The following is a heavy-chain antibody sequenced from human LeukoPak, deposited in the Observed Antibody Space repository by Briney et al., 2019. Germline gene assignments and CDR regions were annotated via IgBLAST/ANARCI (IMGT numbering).Heavy chain of an antibody. CDR1: GFTFSSYA. D-gene: IGHD2-2*01. CDR2: ISYDGSNE. V-gene: IGHV3-30*04. CDR3: ARVRAGYCTSTSCYTGMDV. J-gene: IGHJ6*02. Sequence: PGRSLRLSCAASGFTFSSYAMHWVRQAPGKGLEWVALISYDGSNEYYADSVRGRFTISRDNSKFTLYMQMNSLRAEDTAVYYCARVRAGYCTSTSCYTGMDVWGQGTTVTVSS.